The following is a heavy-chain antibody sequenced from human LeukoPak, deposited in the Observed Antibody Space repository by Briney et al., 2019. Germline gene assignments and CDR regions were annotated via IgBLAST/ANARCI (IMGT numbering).Heavy chain of an antibody. V-gene: IGHV4-39*01. CDR2: IHYSGST. J-gene: IGHJ4*02. Sequence: PSETLSLTCTVSGGSINNNNYYWVWIRRPPGKGLEWIGNIHYSGSTYNNPSLRSRVTISVDTSKNQFSLKLSSVTAADTAVYYCARSGYCSSTTCYHFDFWGQGTLVTVSS. CDR3: ARSGYCSSTTCYHFDF. CDR1: GGSINNNNYY. D-gene: IGHD2-2*01.